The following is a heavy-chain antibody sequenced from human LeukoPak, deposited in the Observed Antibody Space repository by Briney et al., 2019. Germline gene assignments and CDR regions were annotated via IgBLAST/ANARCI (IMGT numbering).Heavy chain of an antibody. CDR2: IYYSGST. D-gene: IGHD3-22*01. CDR1: GGSISSYY. Sequence: SETLSLTCTVSGGSISSYYWGWIRQPAGKGLEWIGSIYYSGSTYYNPSLKSRVTISVDTSKNQFSLKLSSVTAADTAVYYCARVHYDSSGYYYEGGFDYWGQGTLVTVSS. V-gene: IGHV4-4*07. J-gene: IGHJ4*02. CDR3: ARVHYDSSGYYYEGGFDY.